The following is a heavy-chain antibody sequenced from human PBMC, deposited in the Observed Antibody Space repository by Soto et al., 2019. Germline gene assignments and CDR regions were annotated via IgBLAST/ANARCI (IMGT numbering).Heavy chain of an antibody. CDR3: TTDGGVSAYPLLWA. Sequence: PGGSLRLSCAASGFTFSAYVMSWVRQAPGKGLEWVSSITSSGGGTYYADSVKGRFTVSRDNSKNTVYLQMNSLRDEDTAVYYCTTDGGVSAYPLLWAWGQGTLVTVSS. D-gene: IGHD3-3*01. CDR1: GFTFSAYV. J-gene: IGHJ5*02. CDR2: ITSSGGGT. V-gene: IGHV3-23*01.